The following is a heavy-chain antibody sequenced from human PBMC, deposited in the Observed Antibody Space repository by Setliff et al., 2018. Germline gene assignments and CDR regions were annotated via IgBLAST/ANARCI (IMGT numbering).Heavy chain of an antibody. J-gene: IGHJ4*02. Sequence: ASVKVSCKASGYTFTGYYMHWVRQAPGQGLEWMGWINPNSGGTNYAQKFQGWVTMTRDTSISTAYMELSRLRSGDTAVYYCARGRDFWSGYLVYWGQGTLVTVSS. V-gene: IGHV1-2*04. CDR1: GYTFTGYY. CDR3: ARGRDFWSGYLVY. CDR2: INPNSGGT. D-gene: IGHD3-3*01.